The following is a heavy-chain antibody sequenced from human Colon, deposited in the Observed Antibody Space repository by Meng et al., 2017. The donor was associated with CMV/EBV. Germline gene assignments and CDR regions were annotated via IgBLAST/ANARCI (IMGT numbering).Heavy chain of an antibody. D-gene: IGHD3-10*01. CDR3: ARDGQRISVVWGVPNWFDP. CDR2: MFYSGST. V-gene: IGHV4-39*07. J-gene: IGHJ5*02. CDR1: GDSIRSRGYY. Sequence: SETLSLTCTVSGDSIRSRGYYWAWIRQPPGKGLEWIGSMFYSGSTYYSASLKSRVTMSIDTSKNQVSLKLTSVTAADTAVYYCARDGQRISVVWGVPNWFDPWGQGTLVTVSS.